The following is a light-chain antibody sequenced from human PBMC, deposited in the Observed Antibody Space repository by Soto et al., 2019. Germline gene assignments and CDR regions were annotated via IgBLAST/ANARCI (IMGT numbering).Light chain of an antibody. V-gene: IGKV1-39*01. J-gene: IGKJ1*01. CDR3: QQTYIMPWT. CDR1: QTINRF. Sequence: DIQMTQSPSSLSASVGDRVTITCRASQTINRFLNWYQQKAGRAPKLLIHTASSLQSGVPSRFSGSESGTDFTLTISSLQPEDFAIYFCQQTYIMPWTFGQGTKVEIK. CDR2: TAS.